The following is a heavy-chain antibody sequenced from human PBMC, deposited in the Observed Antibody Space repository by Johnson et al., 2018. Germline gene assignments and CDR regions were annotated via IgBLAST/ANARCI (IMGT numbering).Heavy chain of an antibody. Sequence: VRLVEGGGGLVEPGESLRLSCAASGFTFSIYNMNWLRQAPGTGLEWVSSISSSRSDIYYADSVRGRFTMSIDNAKNSLYLQLNSLRAEDTAVFYCSRDVIAVAGFPDAFDIWGRGTMVTVSS. V-gene: IGHV3-21*01. CDR1: GFTFSIYN. D-gene: IGHD6-19*01. CDR3: SRDVIAVAGFPDAFDI. CDR2: ISSSRSDI. J-gene: IGHJ3*02.